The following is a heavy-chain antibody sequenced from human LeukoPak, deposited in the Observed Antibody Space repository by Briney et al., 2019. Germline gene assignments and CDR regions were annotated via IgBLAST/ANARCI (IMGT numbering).Heavy chain of an antibody. J-gene: IGHJ5*02. D-gene: IGHD4-17*01. CDR3: ARGGPDYGDYVSWFDP. V-gene: IGHV1-69*05. Sequence: ASVKVSCKASGGTFSSHAISWVRQAPGQGLEWVGGIIPIFGTTNYAQKFQGRVTITTDESTSTAYMELSSLRSEDTAVYYCARGGPDYGDYVSWFDPWGQGTLVTVSS. CDR2: IIPIFGTT. CDR1: GGTFSSHA.